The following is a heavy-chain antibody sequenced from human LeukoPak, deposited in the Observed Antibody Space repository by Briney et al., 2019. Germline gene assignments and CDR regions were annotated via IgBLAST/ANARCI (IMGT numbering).Heavy chain of an antibody. V-gene: IGHV1-2*02. D-gene: IGHD3-10*01. CDR1: GYTFTRYY. Sequence: ASVKVSCKASGYTFTRYYMHWVRQAPGQGLEWMGWINPNSGGTNYAQKFQGRVTMTRDTSISTAYMELSRLRSDDTAVYYCARNDYYGSGETGFDYWGQGTLVTVSS. CDR2: INPNSGGT. J-gene: IGHJ4*02. CDR3: ARNDYYGSGETGFDY.